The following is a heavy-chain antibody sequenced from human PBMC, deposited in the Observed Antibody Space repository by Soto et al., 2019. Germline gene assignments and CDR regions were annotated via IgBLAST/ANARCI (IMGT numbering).Heavy chain of an antibody. CDR1: GFTFSSYS. V-gene: IGHV3-21*01. D-gene: IGHD6-25*01. CDR2: ISSSSSYI. Sequence: PGGSLRLSCAASGFTFSSYSMNWVRQAPGKGLEWVSSISSSSSYIYYADSVKGRFTISRDNAKNSLYLQMNSLRAEDTAVYYCARDRSAAYYGMDVWGQGTTVTVSS. J-gene: IGHJ6*02. CDR3: ARDRSAAYYGMDV.